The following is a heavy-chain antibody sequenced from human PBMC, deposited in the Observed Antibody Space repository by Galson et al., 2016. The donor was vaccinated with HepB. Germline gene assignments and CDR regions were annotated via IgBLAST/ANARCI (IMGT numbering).Heavy chain of an antibody. Sequence: ETLSLTCTVSGDSISSSRYYWGWIRQPPGKGLEWIGSMSSSASTYYNPSLKSRVTISVDTSKNQFSLNLSSVTAADTAVYYCARHSSYYGNFDYWGQGTLVTVSS. D-gene: IGHD2-15*01. CDR1: GDSISSSRYY. J-gene: IGHJ4*02. CDR2: MSSSAST. V-gene: IGHV4-39*01. CDR3: ARHSSYYGNFDY.